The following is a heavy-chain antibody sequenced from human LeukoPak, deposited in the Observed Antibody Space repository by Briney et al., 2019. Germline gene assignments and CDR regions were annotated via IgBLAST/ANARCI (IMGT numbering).Heavy chain of an antibody. J-gene: IGHJ4*02. Sequence: GGSLRLSCAASGFTFSSYAMSWVRQAPGKGLEWVSAISGSGGSTYYADSVKGRFTISRDNSKNTLYLQMNSLRAEDTAVYYCAGTQRFLEWSPRPPYYFDYWGQGTLVTLSS. CDR1: GFTFSSYA. CDR2: ISGSGGST. V-gene: IGHV3-23*01. CDR3: AGTQRFLEWSPRPPYYFDY. D-gene: IGHD3-3*01.